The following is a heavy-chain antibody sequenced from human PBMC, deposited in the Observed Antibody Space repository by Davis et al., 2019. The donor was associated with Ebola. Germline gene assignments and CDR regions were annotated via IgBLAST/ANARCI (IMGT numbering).Heavy chain of an antibody. J-gene: IGHJ6*02. CDR3: ARVRLLFGSSDPYYYYGMDV. Sequence: PSETLSLTCTVSGGSISSGGYYWSWIRQHPGKGLEWIGYIYYSGSTYYNPSLKSRVTISVDTSKNQFSLKLSSVTAADTAVYYCARVRLLFGSSDPYYYYGMDVWGQGTTVTVSS. CDR1: GGSISSGGYY. V-gene: IGHV4-31*03. CDR2: IYYSGST. D-gene: IGHD6-6*01.